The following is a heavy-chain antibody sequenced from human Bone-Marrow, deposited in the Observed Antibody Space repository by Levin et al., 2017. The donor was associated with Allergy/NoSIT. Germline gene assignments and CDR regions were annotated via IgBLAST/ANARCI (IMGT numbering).Heavy chain of an antibody. J-gene: IGHJ3*02. V-gene: IGHV3-9*01. Sequence: GGSLRLSCAASGFTFDDYAMHWVRQAPGKGLEWVSGISWNSGSIGYADSVKGRFTISRDNAKNSLYLQMNSLRAEDTALYYCAKDLWPYSSGWRDAFDIWGQGTMVTVSS. CDR2: ISWNSGSI. CDR3: AKDLWPYSSGWRDAFDI. D-gene: IGHD6-19*01. CDR1: GFTFDDYA.